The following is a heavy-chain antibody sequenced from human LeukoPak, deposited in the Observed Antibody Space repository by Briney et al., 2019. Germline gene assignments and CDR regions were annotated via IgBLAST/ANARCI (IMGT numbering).Heavy chain of an antibody. Sequence: PGGSLRLSCAASGFTFSSYWMHWVRQAPGKGLVWVSRINSDGSITNYADSVKGRFTISRDNAKNSLYLQMNSLRAEDTAVYYCARDGEYSSSSRRAGLDYWGQGTLVTVSS. V-gene: IGHV3-74*01. D-gene: IGHD6-6*01. CDR2: INSDGSIT. CDR3: ARDGEYSSSSRRAGLDY. J-gene: IGHJ4*02. CDR1: GFTFSSYW.